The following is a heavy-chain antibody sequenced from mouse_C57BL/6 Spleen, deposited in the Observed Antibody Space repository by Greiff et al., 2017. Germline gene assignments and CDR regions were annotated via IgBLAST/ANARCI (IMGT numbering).Heavy chain of an antibody. J-gene: IGHJ1*03. CDR3: ARDYYGSSSPTYFDV. CDR2: ISSGSSTI. CDR1: GFTFSDYG. Sequence: EVKVVESGGGLVKPGGSLKLSCAASGFTFSDYGMHWVRQAPEKGLEWVAYISSGSSTIYYADTVKGRFTISRDNAKNTLFLQMTSLRSEDTAMYYCARDYYGSSSPTYFDVWGTGTTVTVSS. D-gene: IGHD1-1*01. V-gene: IGHV5-17*01.